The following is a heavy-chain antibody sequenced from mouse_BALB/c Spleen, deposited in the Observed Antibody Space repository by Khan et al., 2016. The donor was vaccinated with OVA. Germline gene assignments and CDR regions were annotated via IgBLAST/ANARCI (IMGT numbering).Heavy chain of an antibody. J-gene: IGHJ1*01. CDR2: IYPGDGRT. D-gene: IGHD1-1*01. CDR1: GDTFISYY. V-gene: IGHV1S56*01. CDR3: AISYYGSFWYFDV. Sequence: QVQLKESGLELVNPGASVKMSCKASGDTFISYYIHWVKQRPGQGLEWIGWIYPGDGRTKYNEKFKGKTTLTADKSSSTAYMLLSSLTSEDSAIDFYAISYYGSFWYFDVWGAGTTVTVAS.